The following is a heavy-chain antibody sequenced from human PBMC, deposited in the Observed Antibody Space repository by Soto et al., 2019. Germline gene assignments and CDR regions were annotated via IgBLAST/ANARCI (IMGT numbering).Heavy chain of an antibody. Sequence: EVQLVESGGGLVQPGGSLRLSCAGSGFTFSGYWMTWVRQPPGKGLEWVASVNQDGSQKFYVDSVKGRVTISRDNDKNSLFLQMISLRAEDTAVYYCARWESSDWYRGIWGQGTLVTVSS. CDR2: VNQDGSQK. J-gene: IGHJ4*02. CDR3: ARWESSDWYRGI. CDR1: GFTFSGYW. D-gene: IGHD6-19*01. V-gene: IGHV3-7*03.